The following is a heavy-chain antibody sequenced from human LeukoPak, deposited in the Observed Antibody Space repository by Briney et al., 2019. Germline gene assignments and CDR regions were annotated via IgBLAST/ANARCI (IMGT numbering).Heavy chain of an antibody. V-gene: IGHV3-53*01. CDR1: GFTVSSNY. D-gene: IGHD2-2*01. J-gene: IGHJ4*02. CDR2: INSGGST. Sequence: GGSLRLSCAASGFTVSSNYMSWVRQAPGKGLEWVSVINSGGSTYYADSVKGRFTISRDNSKNTLHLQMNSLRAEDTAVYYCARDCHGCSSTSYEWGQGTLVTVSS. CDR3: ARDCHGCSSTSYE.